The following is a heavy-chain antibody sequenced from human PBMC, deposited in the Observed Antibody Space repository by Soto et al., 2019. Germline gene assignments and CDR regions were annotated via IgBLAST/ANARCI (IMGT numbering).Heavy chain of an antibody. CDR2: IWYDGSNQ. V-gene: IGHV3-33*01. CDR3: ASVRAAGTMSLFEP. Sequence: QVQLVASGGGVVQPGRSLRLSCAASGFTFSDYGMHWVRQAPGEGLEWVAVIWYDGSNQYYADSVKGRFTISRDNFKTTLYLQMNRLRAEVMAVYYCASVRAAGTMSLFEPWCTGTRVTVSS. D-gene: IGHD3-22*01. J-gene: IGHJ5*02. CDR1: GFTFSDYG.